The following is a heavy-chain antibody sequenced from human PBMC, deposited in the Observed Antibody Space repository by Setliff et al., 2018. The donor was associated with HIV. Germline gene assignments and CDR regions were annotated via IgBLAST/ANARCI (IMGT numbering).Heavy chain of an antibody. V-gene: IGHV4-34*01. CDR3: ARSLGLTGMDV. CDR1: DGPFSGHY. Sequence: SETLSLTCDVFDGPFSGHYWSWTRQPPGKGLEWVGEINGSGSSNYNSSLKCRVIISVDTSKMQFSLRLTSVTAADAAVYYCARSLGLTGMDVWGKGTTVTVSS. CDR2: INGSGSS. D-gene: IGHD3-9*01. J-gene: IGHJ6*03.